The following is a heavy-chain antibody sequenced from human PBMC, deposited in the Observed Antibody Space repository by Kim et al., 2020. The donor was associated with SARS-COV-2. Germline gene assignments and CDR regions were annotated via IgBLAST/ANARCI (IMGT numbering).Heavy chain of an antibody. CDR2: INPNTGNP. CDR1: GYTFSHHS. CDR3: ARDDAKVHFAY. J-gene: IGHJ4*02. V-gene: IGHV7-4-1*02. Sequence: ASVKVSCKASGYTFSHHSINWVRQAPGQGLEWMGWINPNTGNPTYAQGFTGRFVFSLYTSVNTVYLQITSLKPEDTAVYYCARDDAKVHFAYWGQGTLVTVSS.